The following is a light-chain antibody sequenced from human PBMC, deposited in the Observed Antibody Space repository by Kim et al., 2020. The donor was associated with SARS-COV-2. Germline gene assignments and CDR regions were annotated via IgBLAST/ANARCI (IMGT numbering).Light chain of an antibody. V-gene: IGKV3-15*01. CDR3: LQYDRWPLR. Sequence: SPGERTTRACMATRSIVTNLAWYRQKPGQATGLLVSGLAMRAAGVPCRCSGGESGTEFTLTSNSVQSEDSAGYHCLQYDRWPLRFGLGTKVDIK. J-gene: IGKJ1*01. CDR1: RSIVTN. CDR2: GLA.